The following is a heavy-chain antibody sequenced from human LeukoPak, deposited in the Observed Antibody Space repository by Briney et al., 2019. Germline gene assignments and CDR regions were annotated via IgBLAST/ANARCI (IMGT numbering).Heavy chain of an antibody. V-gene: IGHV3-7*01. J-gene: IGHJ4*02. CDR1: GFTFSSYW. Sequence: GGSLRLSCAASGFTFSSYWMSWVRQAPGKGLEWVANIKQDGSEKYYVDSVKGRFTISRDNAKNSLYLQMNSLRAEDTAVYYCARARYFDWDDFDYWGQGTLATVSS. CDR3: ARARYFDWDDFDY. CDR2: IKQDGSEK. D-gene: IGHD3-9*01.